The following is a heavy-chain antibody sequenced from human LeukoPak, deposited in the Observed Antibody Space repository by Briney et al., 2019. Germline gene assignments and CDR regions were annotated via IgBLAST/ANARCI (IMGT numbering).Heavy chain of an antibody. CDR2: ISGSGGST. Sequence: PGESLRLSCAASGFTYNRYDMSWLRQAPGKELAWVSPISGSGGSTYYADSVKGRFTLSRYNSKNTLYLQMYSLRAEDTGVYFCAKAFLQGSGVPPNWFYPWGQGSLVSVSS. J-gene: IGHJ5*02. V-gene: IGHV3-23*01. D-gene: IGHD3-10*01. CDR3: AKAFLQGSGVPPNWFYP. CDR1: GFTYNRYD.